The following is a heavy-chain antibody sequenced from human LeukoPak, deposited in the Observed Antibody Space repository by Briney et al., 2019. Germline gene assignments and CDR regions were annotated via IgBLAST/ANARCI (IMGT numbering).Heavy chain of an antibody. Sequence: GGSLRLSCAASGFTFSSYAMSWVRQAPGKGLEWVSAISGSGGSTYYADSVKGRFTISRDNSKDTLYLQMNSLRAEDTAVYYCAKDRVVITTAWFDPWGQGTLVTVSS. J-gene: IGHJ5*02. D-gene: IGHD3-22*01. CDR3: AKDRVVITTAWFDP. CDR1: GFTFSSYA. V-gene: IGHV3-23*01. CDR2: ISGSGGST.